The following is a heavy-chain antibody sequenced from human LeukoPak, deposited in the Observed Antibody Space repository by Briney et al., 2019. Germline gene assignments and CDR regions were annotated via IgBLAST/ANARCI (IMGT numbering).Heavy chain of an antibody. J-gene: IGHJ4*02. CDR3: ASLGVRGILY. D-gene: IGHD3-10*01. V-gene: IGHV4-59*01. CDR1: GGSISSYY. CDR2: IYYSGST. Sequence: SETLSLTCTVSGGSISSYYWSWIRQPPGKGLEWIGYIYYSGSTNYNPSLKSRDTISVDTSKNQFSLKLSSVTAADTAVYYCASLGVRGILYWGQGTLVTVSS.